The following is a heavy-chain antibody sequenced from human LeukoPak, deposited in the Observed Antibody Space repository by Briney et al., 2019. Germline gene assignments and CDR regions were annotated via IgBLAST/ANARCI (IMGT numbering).Heavy chain of an antibody. CDR3: ARGADYGDYYFDY. V-gene: IGHV4-61*02. Sequence: PSQTLSLTCTVSGGSISSGSYYWSWIRQPAGKGLEWIGRIYTSGSTNYNPSLKSRVTMSVDTSKKQFSLYLSSVSAADTAVYYCARGADYGDYYFDYWGQGTLVTVSS. CDR2: IYTSGST. CDR1: GGSISSGSYY. D-gene: IGHD4-17*01. J-gene: IGHJ4*02.